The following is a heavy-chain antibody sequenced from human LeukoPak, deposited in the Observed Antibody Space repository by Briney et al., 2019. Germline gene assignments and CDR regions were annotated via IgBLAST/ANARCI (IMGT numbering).Heavy chain of an antibody. Sequence: GVPLRLSCAASGLTFYEYGMRWVRQAPGKGLECVAGIDWSGGTTGYADSVKGRFTISRDNAKNSVSLQLHSLRADDTALYYCARGWGPYDGGAYYCGLDYRGEGTPVTVSS. CDR1: GLTFYEYG. CDR3: ARGWGPYDGGAYYCGLDY. D-gene: IGHD3-22*01. CDR2: IDWSGGTT. V-gene: IGHV3-20*04. J-gene: IGHJ4*02.